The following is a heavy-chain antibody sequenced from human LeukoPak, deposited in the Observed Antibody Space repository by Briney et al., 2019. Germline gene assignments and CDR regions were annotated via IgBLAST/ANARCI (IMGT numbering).Heavy chain of an antibody. CDR3: ATGPLVELLGSFDY. CDR2: LDPEDGET. V-gene: IGHV1-24*01. D-gene: IGHD1-26*01. J-gene: IGHJ4*02. Sequence: ASVKVSCKVSGYTLTELSMHWVRQAPGKGLEWMGGLDPEDGETIYAQKFQGRVTMTEDTSTDTAYMELSSLRSEDTAVYYCATGPLVELLGSFDYWGQGTLVTVSS. CDR1: GYTLTELS.